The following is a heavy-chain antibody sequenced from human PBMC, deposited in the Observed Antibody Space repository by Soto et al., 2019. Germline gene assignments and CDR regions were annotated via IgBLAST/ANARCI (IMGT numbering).Heavy chain of an antibody. V-gene: IGHV3-74*01. J-gene: IGHJ4*02. CDR3: ARDSPDVEMATVLDY. D-gene: IGHD4-4*01. CDR2: INSDGSST. CDR1: GFTFSSYW. Sequence: GGSLRLSCAASGFTFSSYWMHWVRQAPGKGLVWVSRINSDGSSTSYADSVKGRFTISRDNAKNTLYLQMNSLRAEDTAVYYCARDSPDVEMATVLDYWGQGTLVTVSS.